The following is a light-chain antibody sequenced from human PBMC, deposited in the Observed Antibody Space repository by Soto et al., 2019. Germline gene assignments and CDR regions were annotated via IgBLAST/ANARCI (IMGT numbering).Light chain of an antibody. CDR1: QSVSSCY. J-gene: IGKJ4*01. V-gene: IGKV3-20*01. CDR3: QQYGSSPLT. Sequence: EIVLTRSPGTLSLSPGERATLSSRASQSVSSCYLAWYQQTPGQAPRLLIYGASSRATAITDRFSGSASGTDFTLTISRLEPEDFAVYYCQQYGSSPLTFGGGTKVEIK. CDR2: GAS.